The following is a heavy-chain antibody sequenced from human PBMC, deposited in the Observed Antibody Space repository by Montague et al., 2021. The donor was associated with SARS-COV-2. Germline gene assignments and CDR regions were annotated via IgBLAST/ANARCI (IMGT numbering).Heavy chain of an antibody. J-gene: IGHJ6*03. D-gene: IGHD3-10*01. CDR2: ISYSGRT. V-gene: IGHV4-39*01. Sequence: SETLSLTCTVSGGSVSSSPYYWDWIRQPPGRGLERVGSISYSGRTYFXPSLKSRLTISVDSSENQFSLRLSSVTAADTAVYYCASSYYYGSGTYVYNYYMDVWGKGTTVTVSS. CDR1: GGSVSSSPYY. CDR3: ASSYYYGSGTYVYNYYMDV.